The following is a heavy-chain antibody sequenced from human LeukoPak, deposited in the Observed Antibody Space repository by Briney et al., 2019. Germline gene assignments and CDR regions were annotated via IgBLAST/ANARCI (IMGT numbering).Heavy chain of an antibody. D-gene: IGHD2-2*01. Sequence: GGSLRLSCAASGFTFSSYSMNWVRQAPGKGLEWVSYISSSSSTIYYADSVKGRFTISRDNAKNSLYLQMNSLRAEDTAVYYCARSVVVPAVYPGDAFDIWGQWTMVTVSS. J-gene: IGHJ3*02. V-gene: IGHV3-48*01. CDR3: ARSVVVPAVYPGDAFDI. CDR2: ISSSSSTI. CDR1: GFTFSSYS.